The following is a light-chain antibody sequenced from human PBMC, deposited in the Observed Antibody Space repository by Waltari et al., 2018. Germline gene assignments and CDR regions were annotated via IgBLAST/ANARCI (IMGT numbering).Light chain of an antibody. CDR1: QSVLYSSNNKNY. CDR2: WAS. V-gene: IGKV4-1*01. Sequence: DIVMTQSPDSLAVSLGESATINCKSSQSVLYSSNNKNYLAWYQQKPGQPPKLLIYWASTRESGVPDRFSGSGSGTDFTLNISSLQAEDVAVYYCQQYYSTWTFGQGTKVEIK. CDR3: QQYYSTWT. J-gene: IGKJ1*01.